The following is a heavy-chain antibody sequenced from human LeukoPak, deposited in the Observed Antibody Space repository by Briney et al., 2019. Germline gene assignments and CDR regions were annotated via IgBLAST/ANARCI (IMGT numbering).Heavy chain of an antibody. J-gene: IGHJ6*02. D-gene: IGHD3-10*01. CDR3: ARTGSGSGSYYNSAYYYYGMDV. V-gene: IGHV4-59*11. Sequence: SETLSLTCTVSGGSMSGHYWSWIRQPPGKGLEWIGYMYYSGSTNYNPSLKSRVTISVDTSQNQFSLKLSSVTAADTAVYYCARTGSGSGSYYNSAYYYYGMDVWGQGTTVTVSS. CDR1: GGSMSGHY. CDR2: MYYSGST.